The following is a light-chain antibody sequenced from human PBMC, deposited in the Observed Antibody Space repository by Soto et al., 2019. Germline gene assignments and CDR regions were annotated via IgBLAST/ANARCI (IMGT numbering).Light chain of an antibody. CDR2: SSN. V-gene: IGLV1-44*01. CDR3: APWDDSLNGPV. CDR1: SSNIGGNT. J-gene: IGLJ3*02. Sequence: QSVVTQPSSASGTPGQRVTISCSGSSSNIGGNTVNWYQHLPGTAPKLLIYSSNQRPSGVPDRFSGSKSGTSASLAISGLQSEDEADYYCAPWDDSLNGPVFGGGTKLTVL.